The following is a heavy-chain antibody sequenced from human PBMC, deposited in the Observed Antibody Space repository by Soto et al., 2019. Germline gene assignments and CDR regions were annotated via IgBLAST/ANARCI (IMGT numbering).Heavy chain of an antibody. J-gene: IGHJ4*01. CDR2: IRDKANSYTT. CDR1: GFTFSDHY. V-gene: IGHV3-72*01. D-gene: IGHD2-21*01. Sequence: PGGSLRLSCAASGFTFSDHYMDWVRQAPGKGLEWVGRIRDKANSYTTEYAASVKGRFTISRDDSRNSLYLQMNSLKTEDTAMYYCTRAGILTTPYYFDYWGHGP. CDR3: TRAGILTTPYYFDY.